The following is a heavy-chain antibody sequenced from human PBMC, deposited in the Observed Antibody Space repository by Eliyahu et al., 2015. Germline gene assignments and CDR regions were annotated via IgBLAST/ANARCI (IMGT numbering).Heavy chain of an antibody. CDR3: AKAHGYRXGYSN. CDR1: GXSVSXQY. J-gene: IGHJ4*02. D-gene: IGHD5-18*01. Sequence: EVQLVESGGGLVQPGGSLRLSCAASGXSVSXQYMAWVRLAPGKGLEWXSVIYSYGETYYAGSVRGRFTISRDSSKNTLYLQMNSLRAEDTAVYYCAKAHGYRXGYSNWGQGTLVSVSS. CDR2: IYSYGET. V-gene: IGHV3-66*01.